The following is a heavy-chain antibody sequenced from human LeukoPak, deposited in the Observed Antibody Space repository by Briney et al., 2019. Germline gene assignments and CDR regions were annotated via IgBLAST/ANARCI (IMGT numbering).Heavy chain of an antibody. J-gene: IGHJ5*02. V-gene: IGHV3-15*07. Sequence: GGSLRLSCAASGFSFSDAWMNWVRQAPGKGLEWVGRIRSNSDGGAIDYAAPVKGRFALSRDDSKNTLYLQMNSLQTEDTAMYYCATDFYDSTWGQGTLVTVSS. CDR2: IRSNSDGGAI. CDR3: ATDFYDST. CDR1: GFSFSDAW. D-gene: IGHD2/OR15-2a*01.